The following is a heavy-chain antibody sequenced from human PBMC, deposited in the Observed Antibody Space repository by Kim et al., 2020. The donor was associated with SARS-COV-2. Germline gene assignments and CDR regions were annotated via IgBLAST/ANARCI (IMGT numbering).Heavy chain of an antibody. Sequence: KGRYTISVNNSKNTLYLQMNSLRAEDTAVYYCAKSRVDCSGGSCYHYFDYWGQGTLVTVSS. CDR3: AKSRVDCSGGSCYHYFDY. D-gene: IGHD2-15*01. V-gene: IGHV3-30*02. J-gene: IGHJ4*02.